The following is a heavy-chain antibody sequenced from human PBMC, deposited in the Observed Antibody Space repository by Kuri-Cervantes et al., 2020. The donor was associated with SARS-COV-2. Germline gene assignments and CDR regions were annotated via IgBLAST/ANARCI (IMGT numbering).Heavy chain of an antibody. Sequence: GESMKISCAASGFTFSSYSMNWVRQAPGKGLEWVSYISSISSTIYYADSVKGRFTISRDNAKNSLYLQMNSLRDEDTAVYYFAREAPCRIVLAICYGMDVWGQGTTVTVSS. CDR2: ISSISSTI. CDR1: GFTFSSYS. J-gene: IGHJ6*02. V-gene: IGHV3-48*02. D-gene: IGHD1-26*01. CDR3: AREAPCRIVLAICYGMDV.